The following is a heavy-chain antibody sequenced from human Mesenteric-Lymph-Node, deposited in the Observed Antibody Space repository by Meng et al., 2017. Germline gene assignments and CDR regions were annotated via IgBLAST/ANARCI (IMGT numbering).Heavy chain of an antibody. J-gene: IGHJ3*02. CDR1: GFSFSAYW. Sequence: GESLKISCTPSGFSFSAYWMTWVRQAPGKGLEWVANINPDGSQEAYVDSVLGRFTISRDNARNSLYLQMNSLRAEDTAVYYCARARRGYYYDSSGYPNGDAFDIWGQGTMVTVSS. D-gene: IGHD3-22*01. CDR2: INPDGSQE. V-gene: IGHV3-7*01. CDR3: ARARRGYYYDSSGYPNGDAFDI.